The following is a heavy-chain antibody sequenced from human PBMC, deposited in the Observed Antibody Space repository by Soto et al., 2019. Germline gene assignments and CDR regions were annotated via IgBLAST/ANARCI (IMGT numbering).Heavy chain of an antibody. J-gene: IGHJ3*02. Sequence: EVQLVESGGGLVQPGGSLRLSCAASGFTFSNDWMTWVRQAPGKGLEWVANIKKDGSKKSYLDSVWGRFTISRDNAKNSLYLEMNSLRAEDTALYYCARDVYPGKSNSYFDAFDIWGQGTMVTVSS. V-gene: IGHV3-7*05. CDR1: GFTFSNDW. CDR3: ARDVYPGKSNSYFDAFDI. D-gene: IGHD3-10*01. CDR2: IKKDGSKK.